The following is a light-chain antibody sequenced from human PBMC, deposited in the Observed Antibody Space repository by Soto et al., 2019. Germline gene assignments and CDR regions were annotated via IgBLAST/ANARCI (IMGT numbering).Light chain of an antibody. V-gene: IGKV3-11*01. Sequence: EIVLTQSPATLSLSPWERATLSCRASQSVSSYLAWYQQKPGQAPRLLIYDASNRATGIPARFSGSGSGTDFTLTISSLEPEDFVVYYCQQRSNWPQITFGQGTRLEIK. CDR1: QSVSSY. CDR2: DAS. J-gene: IGKJ5*01. CDR3: QQRSNWPQIT.